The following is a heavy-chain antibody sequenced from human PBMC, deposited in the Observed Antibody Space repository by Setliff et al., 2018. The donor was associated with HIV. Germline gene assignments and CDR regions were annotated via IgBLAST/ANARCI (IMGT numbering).Heavy chain of an antibody. CDR3: ARHRAVAGANYFDF. V-gene: IGHV4-34*01. CDR2: IDYSGGT. CDR1: GGSFSDHN. J-gene: IGHJ4*02. Sequence: SETLSLTCAVYGGSFSDHNWSWIRQSPGRGLEWIGEIDYSGGTNYNPSLKGRVTISADTSENQFSLKMRSVTAGDTAIYYCARHRAVAGANYFDFWGQGTLVTVSS. D-gene: IGHD6-19*01.